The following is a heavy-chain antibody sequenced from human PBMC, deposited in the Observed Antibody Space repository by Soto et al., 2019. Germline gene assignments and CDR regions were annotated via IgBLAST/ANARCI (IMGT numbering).Heavy chain of an antibody. V-gene: IGHV3-33*01. J-gene: IGHJ4*02. CDR1: GFTFSSYG. D-gene: IGHD3-10*01. Sequence: QVQLVESGGGVVQPGRSLRLSCAASGFTFSSYGMHWVRQAPGKGLEWVSSIWYDGNNKYYADSVKGRFTISRDNSRNTLFLQMNSLRAEDTALYYCVGRGNQSWGDYWGQGTQVSVSS. CDR2: IWYDGNNK. CDR3: VGRGNQSWGDY.